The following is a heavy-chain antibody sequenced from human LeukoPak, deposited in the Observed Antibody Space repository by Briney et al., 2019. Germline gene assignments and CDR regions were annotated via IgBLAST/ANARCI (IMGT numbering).Heavy chain of an antibody. Sequence: PSETLSLTCTVSGGSISSYYWSWIRQPPGKGRGWVGYIYYSGSTNYNPSFKSRVTLPVDTSTDQFPLKVSSVTAADTAVYYCARGWAFDIWGQGTMVTVSS. V-gene: IGHV4-59*08. J-gene: IGHJ3*02. D-gene: IGHD6-19*01. CDR2: IYYSGST. CDR3: ARGWAFDI. CDR1: GGSISSYY.